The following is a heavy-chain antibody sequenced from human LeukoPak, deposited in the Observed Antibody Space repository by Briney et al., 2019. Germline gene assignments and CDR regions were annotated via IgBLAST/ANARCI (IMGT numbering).Heavy chain of an antibody. J-gene: IGHJ4*02. CDR1: GDSVSSNSAA. V-gene: IGHV6-1*01. CDR2: AYYTSQWSR. Sequence: SQTLTLTCAISGDSVSSNSAAWGWFRHSPSRGLQWLGRAYYTSQWSRDYAVSLRSRITIIPDTSNNQLSMQLTSVTAEDTAVYYSARRRYSGYDGYFDYWGQGTLVTASS. D-gene: IGHD5-12*01. CDR3: ARRRYSGYDGYFDY.